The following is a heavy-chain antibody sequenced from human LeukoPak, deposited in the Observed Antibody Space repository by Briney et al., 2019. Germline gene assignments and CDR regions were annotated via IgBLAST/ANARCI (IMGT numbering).Heavy chain of an antibody. CDR1: GYSISSDYY. CDR3: ARYDVWGTYRAFDY. V-gene: IGHV4-38-2*02. D-gene: IGHD3-16*02. J-gene: IGHJ4*02. Sequence: SETLSLTCTVSGYSISSDYYWGWIRQPPGKGLERIGFIYHSGSTYYNPSLKSRVTISVDTSKNQFSLKLSSVTAADTAVYYCARYDVWGTYRAFDYWGQGTLVTVSS. CDR2: IYHSGST.